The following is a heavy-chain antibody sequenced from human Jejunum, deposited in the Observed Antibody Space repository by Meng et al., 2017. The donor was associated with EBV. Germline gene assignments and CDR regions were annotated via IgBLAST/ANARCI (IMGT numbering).Heavy chain of an antibody. CDR3: ARGNSGFDH. V-gene: IGHV4-30-2*06. CDR1: GGSISTGGYS. D-gene: IGHD6-19*01. CDR2: IYHSGSA. Sequence: QLHLQESGSGLGKPSPTLSLTCAVSGGSISTGGYSWHWIRQSPGKGLEWIGYIYHSGSAYYNPSLKSRLTLSVDRSRDQFSLKLISVTAADTAVYYCARGNSGFDHWGQGTLVTVSA. J-gene: IGHJ5*02.